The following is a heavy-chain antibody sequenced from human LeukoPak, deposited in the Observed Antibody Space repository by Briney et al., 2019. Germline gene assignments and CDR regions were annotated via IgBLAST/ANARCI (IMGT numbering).Heavy chain of an antibody. J-gene: IGHJ6*03. D-gene: IGHD3-3*01. V-gene: IGHV4-31*03. Sequence: SETLSLTCTVSGGSISSGGYYWSWIRQHPGKGLEWIGYIYYSGSTYYNPSLKSRVTISVDTSKNQFSLKLSSVTAADTAVYYCARENGGTYYDFWSGQNYYYYYYMDVWGKGTTVTVSS. CDR3: ARENGGTYYDFWSGQNYYYYYYMDV. CDR1: GGSISSGGYY. CDR2: IYYSGST.